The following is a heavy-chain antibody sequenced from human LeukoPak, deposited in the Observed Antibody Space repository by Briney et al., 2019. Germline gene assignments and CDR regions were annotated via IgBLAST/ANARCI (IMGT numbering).Heavy chain of an antibody. CDR2: MNPNSGNT. D-gene: IGHD6-25*01. CDR3: ARGRLSNGSNQYYYYYYYMDV. J-gene: IGHJ6*03. Sequence: GASVKVSCKASRYTFTSYDINWVRQATGQGLEWMGWMNPNSGNTGYAQKFQGRVTMTRNTSISTAYMELSSLRSEDTAVYYCARGRLSNGSNQYYYYYYYMDVWGKGTTVTVSS. CDR1: RYTFTSYD. V-gene: IGHV1-8*01.